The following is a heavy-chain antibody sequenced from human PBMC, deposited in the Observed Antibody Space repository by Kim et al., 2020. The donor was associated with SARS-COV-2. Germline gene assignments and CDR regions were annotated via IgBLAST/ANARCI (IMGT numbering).Heavy chain of an antibody. J-gene: IGHJ3*02. Sequence: SETLSLTCAVHGGSLSGYYWSWIRQSPGKGLEWFGEIHHRGGTNYNPSLKSRVTISVDTTNNQFSLRLNSVTAEDTAVYYWARRLCTTEHCYGYDIWGPG. CDR3: ARRLCTTEHCYGYDI. V-gene: IGHV4-34*01. D-gene: IGHD2-2*01. CDR1: GGSLSGYY. CDR2: IHHRGGT.